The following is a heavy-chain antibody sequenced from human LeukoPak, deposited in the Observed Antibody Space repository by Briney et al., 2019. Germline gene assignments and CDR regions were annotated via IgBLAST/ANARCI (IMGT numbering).Heavy chain of an antibody. CDR3: ARDAGQQLSSYYFDY. J-gene: IGHJ4*02. CDR2: INHSGST. D-gene: IGHD6-13*01. V-gene: IGHV4-34*01. Sequence: SETLSLTCAVYGGSFSGYYWSWIRQPPGKGPEWIGEINHSGSTNYNPSLKSRVTISVDTSKNRFSLKLSSVTAADTAVYYCARDAGQQLSSYYFDYWGQGTLVTVSS. CDR1: GGSFSGYY.